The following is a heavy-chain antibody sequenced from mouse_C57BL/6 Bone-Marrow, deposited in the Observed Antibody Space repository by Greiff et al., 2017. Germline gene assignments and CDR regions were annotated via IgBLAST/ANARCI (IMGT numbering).Heavy chain of an antibody. Sequence: QVQLQQPGAELVRPGSSVKLSCKASGYTFTSYWMHWVKQRPIQGFEWIGNIDPSDSETHYNQKFKDKATLTVDKSSSTAYMQLSSLTSEDSAVYYCARHGSSWNWYFDVWGTGTTVTVSS. J-gene: IGHJ1*03. D-gene: IGHD1-1*01. CDR1: GYTFTSYW. V-gene: IGHV1-52*01. CDR3: ARHGSSWNWYFDV. CDR2: IDPSDSET.